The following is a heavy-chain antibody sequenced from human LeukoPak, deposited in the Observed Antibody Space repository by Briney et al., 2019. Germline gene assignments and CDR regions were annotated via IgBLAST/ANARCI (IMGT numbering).Heavy chain of an antibody. V-gene: IGHV1-46*01. D-gene: IGHD3-3*01. CDR3: ARERGNDFWSGRVQTMDV. Sequence: ASVKVSCKASGYTFTSYYMHRVRQAPGQGLEWMGLINPSGGSTSYAQKFQGRVTMTRDMSTSTVYMELSSLRSEDTAVYYCARERGNDFWSGRVQTMDVWGKGTTVTVSS. CDR1: GYTFTSYY. J-gene: IGHJ6*03. CDR2: INPSGGST.